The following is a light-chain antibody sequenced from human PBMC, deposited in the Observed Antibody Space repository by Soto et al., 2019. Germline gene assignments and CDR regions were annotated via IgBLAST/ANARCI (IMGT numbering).Light chain of an antibody. Sequence: QSALTQPPSASGSPGQSVTISCTGAASNVGGYNYVSWYQQHPGKAPKLIISKSRERPSGVPDRFSGSKSGNTASLTVSGLQAEDEAEYYCSSYAGSNNVILGGGTKLTVL. CDR2: KSR. CDR1: ASNVGGYNY. J-gene: IGLJ2*01. CDR3: SSYAGSNNVI. V-gene: IGLV2-8*01.